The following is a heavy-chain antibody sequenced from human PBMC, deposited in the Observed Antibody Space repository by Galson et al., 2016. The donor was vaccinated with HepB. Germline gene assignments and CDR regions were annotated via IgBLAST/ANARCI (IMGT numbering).Heavy chain of an antibody. CDR3: ARTRRHCSGGSGYSYFDY. CDR2: VDWDGDK. CDR1: GFSLSTNGVC. Sequence: PALVKPTQTLTLTCTFSGFSLSTNGVCVSWIRQPPGKALEWLALVDWDGDKYYSTFLKTRLTISEDTSKNQVVLTVINMDTVDTATYYCARTRRHCSGGSGYSYFDYWGQGTLVTVSS. V-gene: IGHV2-70*01. D-gene: IGHD2-15*01. J-gene: IGHJ4*02.